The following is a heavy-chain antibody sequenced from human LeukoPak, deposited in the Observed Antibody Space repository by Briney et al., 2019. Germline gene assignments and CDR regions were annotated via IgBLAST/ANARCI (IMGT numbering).Heavy chain of an antibody. CDR2: TYYRSRWYN. CDR3: ARSRVGATVDDAFDI. V-gene: IGHV6-1*01. J-gene: IGHJ3*02. Sequence: SQPLSLTRAISGDSVSSNSASWHWIRQSPSRGLEWLGRTYYRSRWYNYFQVSVNSRITINTATSKIQFSLQLNSVTPEYTAVYYCARSRVGATVDDAFDIWGQGTMVTVSS. D-gene: IGHD1-26*01. CDR1: GDSVSSNSAS.